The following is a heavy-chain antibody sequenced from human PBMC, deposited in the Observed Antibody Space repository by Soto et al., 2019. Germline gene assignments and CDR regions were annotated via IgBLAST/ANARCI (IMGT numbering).Heavy chain of an antibody. CDR1: GYTFTSYY. CDR2: INPSGGST. CDR3: ARDQGIRPIYDFWSGYQNPQIDSMDV. V-gene: IGHV1-46*03. Sequence: ASVKVSCKASGYTFTSYYMHWVRQAPGQGLEWMGIINPSGGSTSYAQKFQGRVTMTRDTSTSTVYMELSSLRSEDTAVYYCARDQGIRPIYDFWSGYQNPQIDSMDVWGKGTTVTVSS. J-gene: IGHJ6*04. D-gene: IGHD3-3*01.